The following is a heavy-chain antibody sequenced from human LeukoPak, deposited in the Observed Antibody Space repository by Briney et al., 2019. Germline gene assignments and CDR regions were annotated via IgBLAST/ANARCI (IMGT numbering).Heavy chain of an antibody. CDR3: AKDIERGFDYTNSLDY. CDR2: IWSDGTNK. CDR1: GFTFTSYG. J-gene: IGHJ4*02. Sequence: QSGASLRLSCAASGFTFTSYGMHWVRQAPGKGLGWVAVIWSDGTNKYYAYSVKGPFAISRDDSKNMVYLQMNSLRVEDTAVYYCAKDIERGFDYTNSLDYWGQGTLVTVSS. D-gene: IGHD4-11*01. V-gene: IGHV3-33*06.